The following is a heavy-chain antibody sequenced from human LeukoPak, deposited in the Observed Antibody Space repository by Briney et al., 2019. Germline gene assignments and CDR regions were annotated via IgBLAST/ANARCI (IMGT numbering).Heavy chain of an antibody. Sequence: PSETLSLTCTVSGGSISNYYWSWIRQPPGKGLEWIGYIYYSGSTNYNPSLKSRVTISVDTSKNQFSLKLSSVTAADTAVYYCARVGYCSSTSCYTGYYYMDVWGKGTTVTVSS. CDR1: GGSISNYY. V-gene: IGHV4-59*01. CDR3: ARVGYCSSTSCYTGYYYMDV. CDR2: IYYSGST. D-gene: IGHD2-2*02. J-gene: IGHJ6*03.